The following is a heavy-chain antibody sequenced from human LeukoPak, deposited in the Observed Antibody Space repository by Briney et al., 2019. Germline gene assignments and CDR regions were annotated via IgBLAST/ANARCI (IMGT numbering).Heavy chain of an antibody. V-gene: IGHV5-51*01. Sequence: GESLKISCKGSGYSFTSYWIGWARQMPGKGLEWMGIIYPGDSDNRYSPSFQGQVTISADKSISTAYLQWSSLKAPDTAMYYCARHPDDYYDSSGYRWGAFDIWGQGTMVTVSS. J-gene: IGHJ3*02. CDR3: ARHPDDYYDSSGYRWGAFDI. D-gene: IGHD3-22*01. CDR1: GYSFTSYW. CDR2: IYPGDSDN.